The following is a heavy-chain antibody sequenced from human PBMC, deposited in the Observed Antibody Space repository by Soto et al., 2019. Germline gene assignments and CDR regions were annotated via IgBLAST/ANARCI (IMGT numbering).Heavy chain of an antibody. CDR1: GFVFSDFQ. CDR3: ARDNLAFQGAFDL. CDR2: ITGTSAFT. D-gene: IGHD3-16*01. J-gene: IGHJ4*02. Sequence: VGSLRLSCAASGFVFSDFQFNWVRQAPGGGLEWLSSITGTSAFTEYAESIEGRFTISRDNPNKLLFLHMDNLRPEDTAVYYCARDNLAFQGAFDLWGQGTLVTVSS. V-gene: IGHV3-21*01.